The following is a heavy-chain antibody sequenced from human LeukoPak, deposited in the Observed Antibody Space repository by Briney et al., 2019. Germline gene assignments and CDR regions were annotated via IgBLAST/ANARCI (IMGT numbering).Heavy chain of an antibody. V-gene: IGHV3-9*01. CDR1: GFTFDDYA. CDR3: ARGREPASHLDH. Sequence: GGSLRLSCAASGFTFDDYAMHWVRQAPGKGPEWVSGISWNSGSIGYADSVKGRFTISRDNAKNTLYLQMNSLRAEDTAVYYCARGREPASHLDHWGQGTLVTVSS. CDR2: ISWNSGSI. J-gene: IGHJ4*02. D-gene: IGHD1-26*01.